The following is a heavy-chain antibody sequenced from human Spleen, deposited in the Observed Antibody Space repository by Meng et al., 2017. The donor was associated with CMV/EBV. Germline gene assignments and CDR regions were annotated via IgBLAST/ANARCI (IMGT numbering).Heavy chain of an antibody. Sequence: SETLSLTCTVSGGSISSSSNYWGWIRQPPGKGLEWIGSIYYSGSTFYNPSLKSRVIISVDTSKNQFSLKVNSVTAADTAVYYCARGVTMDRDKYYFYYYGMDVWGQGTTVTVSS. CDR1: GGSISSSSNY. D-gene: IGHD3-10*01. J-gene: IGHJ6*02. V-gene: IGHV4-39*07. CDR2: IYYSGST. CDR3: ARGVTMDRDKYYFYYYGMDV.